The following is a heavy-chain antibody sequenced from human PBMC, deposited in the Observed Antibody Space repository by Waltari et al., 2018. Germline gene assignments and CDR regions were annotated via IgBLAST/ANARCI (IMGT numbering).Heavy chain of an antibody. Sequence: EVQLVQSGAEVKKPGESLKISCKGSGYNFTIYWIGWVRQVPGKGLEWMGIIYPGDSDTTYSPSFQGQVTISADKSISTAYLQWSSLKASDTAMYYCARQREGIAVAGPFDYWGQGTLVTVSS. CDR1: GYNFTIYW. CDR3: ARQREGIAVAGPFDY. J-gene: IGHJ4*02. V-gene: IGHV5-51*01. D-gene: IGHD6-19*01. CDR2: IYPGDSDT.